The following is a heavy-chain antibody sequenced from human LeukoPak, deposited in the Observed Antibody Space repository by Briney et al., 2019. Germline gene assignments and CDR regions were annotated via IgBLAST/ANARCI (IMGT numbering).Heavy chain of an antibody. CDR1: GFTFSSYS. V-gene: IGHV3-48*01. D-gene: IGHD6-19*01. J-gene: IGHJ4*02. Sequence: GGSLRLSCAASGFTFSSYSMNWVRQAPGEGLEWVSYISSLSGTIYYADSVKGRFTISRDNAKKSPDLQMNSLRAEDTAVYYCASSYSSDWYSRWIDYWGQGTLVTVSS. CDR3: ASSYSSDWYSRWIDY. CDR2: ISSLSGTI.